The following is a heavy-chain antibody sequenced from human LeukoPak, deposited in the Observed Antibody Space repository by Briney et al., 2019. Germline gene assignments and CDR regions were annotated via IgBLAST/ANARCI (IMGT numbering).Heavy chain of an antibody. V-gene: IGHV1-18*01. J-gene: IGHJ5*02. CDR3: ARITYDFWSGYYMPDDP. CDR2: TSIYNGNT. Sequence: AASVKVSCKASGYTFTNYGISWVRQAPGQGLEWMGWTSIYNGNTDYAQKLRGRVTMTTDTSTSTAYMELRSLRSDDTAVYYCARITYDFWSGYYMPDDPWGQGTLVTVSS. CDR1: GYTFTNYG. D-gene: IGHD3-3*01.